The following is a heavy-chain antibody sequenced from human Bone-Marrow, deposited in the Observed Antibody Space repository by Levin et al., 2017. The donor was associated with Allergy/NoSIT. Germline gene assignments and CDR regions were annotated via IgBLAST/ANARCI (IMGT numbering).Heavy chain of an antibody. CDR2: FFFLFLL. D-gene: IGHD2-15*01. J-gene: IGHJ4*02. Sequence: LSLTCAVSGGSITSYFWSWIRQPPGKGLEWIFFFFFLFLLPSPSSLPLRVTISLDTSKNQFSLELSSATAADTAVYYCARLGYCDGGSCYSRGFPFYYWGPGTLLTVSS. CDR3: ARLGYCDGGSCYSRGFPFYY. CDR1: GGSITSYF. V-gene: IGHV4-59*01.